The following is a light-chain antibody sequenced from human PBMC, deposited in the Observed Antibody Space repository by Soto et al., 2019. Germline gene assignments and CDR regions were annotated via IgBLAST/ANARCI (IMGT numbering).Light chain of an antibody. CDR2: CSS. Sequence: EIVMPQSAATLSVSPGERATLSCKASQSFSSNLAWYQQKPAQAPRLLIYCSSTRATGIPARFSGSLSGTEFTLTISGLQFVDLAIYYCQHYGNWPRTFGQGTKVEI. J-gene: IGKJ1*01. V-gene: IGKV3-15*01. CDR3: QHYGNWPRT. CDR1: QSFSSN.